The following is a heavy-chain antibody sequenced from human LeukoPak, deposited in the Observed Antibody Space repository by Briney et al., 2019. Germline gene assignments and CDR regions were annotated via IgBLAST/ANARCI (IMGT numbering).Heavy chain of an antibody. CDR2: INPNSGGT. CDR1: GYTFTTYF. D-gene: IGHD2-8*01. V-gene: IGHV1-2*02. J-gene: IGHJ3*02. CDR3: ASELLRDIVLMAYAIGAFDI. Sequence: ASVKVSCKASGYTFTTYFIHWVRQAPGQGLEWMGWINPNSGGTNYAQKFQGRVTMTRDTSISTAYMELSRLRSDDTAVYYCASELLRDIVLMAYAIGAFDIWGQGTMVTVSS.